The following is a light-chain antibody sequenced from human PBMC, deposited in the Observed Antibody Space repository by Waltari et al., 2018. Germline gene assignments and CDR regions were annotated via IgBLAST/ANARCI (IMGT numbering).Light chain of an antibody. Sequence: QSALTQPASVSGSPGQSITISCTGTSSDVGCYNYVPWYQQHPGNAPKLMIYEVSNWPAGVSNRFSGSKSGNTASLTISGLQAEDEADYYCSSYTSSSTVVFGGGTKLTVL. J-gene: IGLJ2*01. CDR1: SSDVGCYNY. CDR3: SSYTSSSTVV. V-gene: IGLV2-14*01. CDR2: EVS.